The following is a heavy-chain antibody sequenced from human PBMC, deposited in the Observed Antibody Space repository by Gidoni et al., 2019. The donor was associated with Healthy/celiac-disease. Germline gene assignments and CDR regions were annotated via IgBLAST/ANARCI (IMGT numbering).Heavy chain of an antibody. V-gene: IGHV4-34*01. CDR1: GGSLRGYY. CDR3: ARGGVGVRYYYMDV. J-gene: IGHJ6*03. Sequence: QVQLQQWGAGLLKPSGTLSLTCGVYGGSLRGYYWSWIRQPPGKGLEWIGEINHSGSTNYNPSLKSRVTISVDTYKNQCSLKLNSVTAADTAVCYCARGGVGVRYYYMDVWGKGTTVTVSS. D-gene: IGHD3-16*01. CDR2: INHSGST.